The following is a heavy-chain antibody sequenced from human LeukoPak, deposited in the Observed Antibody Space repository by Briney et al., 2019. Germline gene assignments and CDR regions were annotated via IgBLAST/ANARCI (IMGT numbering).Heavy chain of an antibody. CDR2: IYHSGST. D-gene: IGHD3-16*02. CDR3: ARKLTRDGGELSQL. Sequence: SETLSLTCTVSGYSISSGYYWGWIRQPPGKGLEWIGSIYHSGSTYYNPSLKSRVTISVDTSKNQFSLKLSSVTAADTAVYYCARKLTRDGGELSQLWGQGTLVTVSS. CDR1: GYSISSGYY. J-gene: IGHJ4*02. V-gene: IGHV4-38-2*02.